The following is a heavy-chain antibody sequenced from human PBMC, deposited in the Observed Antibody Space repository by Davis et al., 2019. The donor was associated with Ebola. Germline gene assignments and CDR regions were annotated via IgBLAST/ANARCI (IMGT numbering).Heavy chain of an antibody. CDR3: ARGHYYDSSGLFRFDP. D-gene: IGHD3-22*01. J-gene: IGHJ5*02. CDR2: ISAYNGNT. Sequence: ASVKVSCKASGYTFTSYGISWVRQAPGQGLEWMGWISAYNGNTNYAQKLQGRVTMTTDTSTSTAYTELRSLRSDDTAVYYCARGHYYDSSGLFRFDPWGQGTLVTVSS. CDR1: GYTFTSYG. V-gene: IGHV1-18*04.